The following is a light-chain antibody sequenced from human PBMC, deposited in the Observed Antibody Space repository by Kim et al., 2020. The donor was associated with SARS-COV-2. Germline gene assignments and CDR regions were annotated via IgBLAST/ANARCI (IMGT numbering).Light chain of an antibody. J-gene: IGLJ3*02. CDR3: SAWDNSLSAWV. CDR1: TNNVGNEG. V-gene: IGLV10-54*04. CDR2: RNN. Sequence: RQPATLTCTGNTNNVGNEGAAWLQQHQGHPPKLLSYRNNNRPSGISERFSTSRSGNTASLTITGLQPEDEADYYCSAWDNSLSAWVFGGGTQLTVL.